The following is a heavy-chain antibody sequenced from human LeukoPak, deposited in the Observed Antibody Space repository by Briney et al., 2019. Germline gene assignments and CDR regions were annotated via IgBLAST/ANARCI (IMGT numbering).Heavy chain of an antibody. CDR2: IYSGGTT. Sequence: QAGGSLRLSCAASGLTVSNNFMSWAPQAPGKGLEWVSIIYSGGTTYYGDSVKGRFTISRDNSKNTLYLQMNSLRAEDTAVYDCATRARPGYYYGMDVWGQGTTVTVSS. CDR3: ATRARPGYYYGMDV. V-gene: IGHV3-66*01. CDR1: GLTVSNNF. D-gene: IGHD6-6*01. J-gene: IGHJ6*02.